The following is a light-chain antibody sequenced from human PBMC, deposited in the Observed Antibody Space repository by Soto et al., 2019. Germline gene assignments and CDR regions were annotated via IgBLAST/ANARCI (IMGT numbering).Light chain of an antibody. J-gene: IGLJ1*01. V-gene: IGLV2-14*01. CDR1: SSDVGGYNY. CDR3: SSYTSSSTLLYV. Sequence: QSALTQPASVSGSPGQSITISCTGTSSDVGGYNYVSWYQQHPAKPPKLMIYDVSNRPSGVSNGFSGSKSGNTASLTISVLQAEDEADYYCSSYTSSSTLLYVFGTGTKLTVL. CDR2: DVS.